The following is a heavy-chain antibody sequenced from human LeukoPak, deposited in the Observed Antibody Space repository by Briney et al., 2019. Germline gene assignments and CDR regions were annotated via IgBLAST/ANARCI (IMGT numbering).Heavy chain of an antibody. CDR3: ARGVEN. J-gene: IGHJ4*02. Sequence: GGSLRLSCAASGFTLGSYTMNWVRQAPGKGLEWVSSIGISSNKIYYADSVKGRFIISRDNAKNSVYLQMNSLRAEDTAVYYCARGVENWGQGTLVTVSS. V-gene: IGHV3-21*01. CDR2: IGISSNKI. CDR1: GFTLGSYT.